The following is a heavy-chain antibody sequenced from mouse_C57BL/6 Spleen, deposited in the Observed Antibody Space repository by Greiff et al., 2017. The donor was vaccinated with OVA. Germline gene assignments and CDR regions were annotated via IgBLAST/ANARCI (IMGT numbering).Heavy chain of an antibody. D-gene: IGHD4-1*01. CDR3: ARRDWAWFAY. CDR1: GFTFSSYT. CDR2: ISGGGGNT. J-gene: IGHJ3*01. Sequence: EVQGVESGGGLVKPGGSLKLSCAASGFTFSSYTMSWVRQTPEKRLEWVATISGGGGNTYYPASVKGRFTISRDNAKNTLYLQMSSLRSEDTALYYCARRDWAWFAYWGQGTLVTVSA. V-gene: IGHV5-9*01.